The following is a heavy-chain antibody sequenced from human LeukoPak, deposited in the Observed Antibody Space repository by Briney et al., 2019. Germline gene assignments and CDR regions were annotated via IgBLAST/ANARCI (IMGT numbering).Heavy chain of an antibody. CDR2: IYYSGST. V-gene: IGHV4-59*11. J-gene: IGHJ3*02. CDR3: ARVYDFWSGYSEGAFDI. D-gene: IGHD3-3*01. Sequence: PSETLSLTCSVSGGSISGQYWTWIRQPPGKRLEWIGSIYYSGSTNYNPSLKSRVTISIDTSKNQFSLKVRSVTAADTAVYYCARVYDFWSGYSEGAFDIWGQGTMVTVSS. CDR1: GGSISGQY.